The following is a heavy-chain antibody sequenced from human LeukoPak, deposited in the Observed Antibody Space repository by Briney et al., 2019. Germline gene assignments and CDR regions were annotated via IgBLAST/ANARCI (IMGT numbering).Heavy chain of an antibody. Sequence: SETLSLTCTVSGGSISSYYWSWIRQPAGKGLEWIGRIYTSGSTNYNPSLKSRVTISVDTSKNQSSLKLSSVTAADTAVYYCARGRHQLYSSRRGAWYFDLWGRGTLVTVSS. J-gene: IGHJ2*01. CDR3: ARGRHQLYSSRRGAWYFDL. V-gene: IGHV4-4*07. D-gene: IGHD6-13*01. CDR2: IYTSGST. CDR1: GGSISSYY.